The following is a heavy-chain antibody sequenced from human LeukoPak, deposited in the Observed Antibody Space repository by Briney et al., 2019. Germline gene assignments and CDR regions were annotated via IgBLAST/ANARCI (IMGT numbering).Heavy chain of an antibody. J-gene: IGHJ6*02. V-gene: IGHV3-33*01. D-gene: IGHD1-7*01. CDR1: GFTFSSYG. Sequence: PGRSLRLSCAASGFTFSSYGMHWVRQAPGKGLEWVAVIWYDGSNRYYADSVKGRFTTSRDNSKNTLYLQMNNLRAEDTAVYYCARDGDITGTTFYYYYGMDVWGQGTTVTVSS. CDR2: IWYDGSNR. CDR3: ARDGDITGTTFYYYYGMDV.